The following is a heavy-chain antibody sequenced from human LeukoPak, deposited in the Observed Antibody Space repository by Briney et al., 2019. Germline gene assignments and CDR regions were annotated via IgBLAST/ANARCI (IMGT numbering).Heavy chain of an antibody. V-gene: IGHV3-30*02. CDR1: GFTFSSYG. D-gene: IGHD6-19*01. Sequence: GGSLRLSCAASGFTFSSYGMHWVRQAPGKGLEWVAFIRYDGSNKYYAGSVKGRFTISRDNSKNTLYLQMNSLRAEDTAVYYCAPQNTIAVAGGGQGTLVTVSS. J-gene: IGHJ4*02. CDR2: IRYDGSNK. CDR3: APQNTIAVAG.